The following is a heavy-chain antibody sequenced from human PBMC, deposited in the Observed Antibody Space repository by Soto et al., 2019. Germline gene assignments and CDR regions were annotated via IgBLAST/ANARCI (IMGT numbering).Heavy chain of an antibody. V-gene: IGHV1-18*01. CDR1: GYTFTSYG. CDR3: ARGRYGSGSYRNLYADYYFDY. CDR2: ISAYNGNT. J-gene: IGHJ4*02. Sequence: ASVKVSCKASGYTFTSYGISWVRQAPGQGLEWMGWISAYNGNTNYAQKLQGRVTMTTDTSTSTAYMELRSLRSDDTAVYYCARGRYGSGSYRNLYADYYFDYLCQGTLVPVSS. D-gene: IGHD3-10*01.